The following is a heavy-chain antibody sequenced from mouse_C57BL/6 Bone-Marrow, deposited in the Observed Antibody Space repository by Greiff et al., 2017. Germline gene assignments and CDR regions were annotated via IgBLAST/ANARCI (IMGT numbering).Heavy chain of an antibody. CDR1: GYTFTSYG. CDR2: IYPRSGNT. Sequence: QVQLKQSGAELARPGASVKLSCKASGYTFTSYGISWVKQRTGQGLEWIGEIYPRSGNTYYNEKFKGKATLTADKSSSTAYMELRSLTSEDSAVYFCASPVVATGDWGEGTLGTVSA. J-gene: IGHJ3*01. CDR3: ASPVVATGD. V-gene: IGHV1-81*01. D-gene: IGHD1-1*01.